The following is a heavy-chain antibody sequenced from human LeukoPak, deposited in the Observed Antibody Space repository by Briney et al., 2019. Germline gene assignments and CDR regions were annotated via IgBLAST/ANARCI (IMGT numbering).Heavy chain of an antibody. V-gene: IGHV4-39*01. Sequence: SETVSLTCTVSGGSISSSSYYWGWIRQPPGKGLEWIGSIYYSGSTYYNPSLKSRVTISVDTSKNQFSLKLSSVTAADTAVYYCARISAAAGIYYFDYWGQGTLVTVSS. CDR2: IYYSGST. CDR3: ARISAAAGIYYFDY. D-gene: IGHD6-13*01. CDR1: GGSISSSSYY. J-gene: IGHJ4*02.